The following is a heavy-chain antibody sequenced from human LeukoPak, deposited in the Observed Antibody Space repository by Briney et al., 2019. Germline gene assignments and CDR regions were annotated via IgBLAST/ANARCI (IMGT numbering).Heavy chain of an antibody. CDR3: AWEESIYGTDY. CDR1: GDSISSYY. D-gene: IGHD3-10*01. Sequence: SETLSLTCTVSGDSISSYYGSWIRQPPGKGLEWIGYIYYSGSTNYNPSLKSRVTKSVDTSKNQSPLNLSSVPAAATALNSGAWEESIYGTDYWAREPWSPSPQ. CDR2: IYYSGST. J-gene: IGHJ4*02. V-gene: IGHV4-59*01.